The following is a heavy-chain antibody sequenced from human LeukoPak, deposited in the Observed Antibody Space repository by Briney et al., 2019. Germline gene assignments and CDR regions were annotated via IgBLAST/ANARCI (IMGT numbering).Heavy chain of an antibody. Sequence: GGSLRLSCAASGFTFSDYYMSWIRQAPGKGLEWVSYISSSGSTIYYADSVKGRFTISRDNSKNTLYLQMNSLRAEDTAVYYCAGEGFDGHLTGIVGARGAFDIWGQGTMVTVSS. V-gene: IGHV3-11*01. CDR1: GFTFSDYY. CDR3: AGEGFDGHLTGIVGARGAFDI. J-gene: IGHJ3*02. D-gene: IGHD1-26*01. CDR2: ISSSGSTI.